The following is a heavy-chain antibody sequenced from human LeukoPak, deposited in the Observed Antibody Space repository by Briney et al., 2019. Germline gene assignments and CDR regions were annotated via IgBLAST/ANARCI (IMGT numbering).Heavy chain of an antibody. CDR1: VFTLTEEY. Sequence: ASVKASCKASVFTLTEEYMPTVRQSAGPGVKWMGWINPNSGGANYAENLQGRVTMTRDTSISTAYMELSSLRYDDTALYYCARGQRLNDYWGQGTLVTVSS. D-gene: IGHD6-25*01. V-gene: IGHV1-2*02. J-gene: IGHJ4*02. CDR3: ARGQRLNDY. CDR2: INPNSGGA.